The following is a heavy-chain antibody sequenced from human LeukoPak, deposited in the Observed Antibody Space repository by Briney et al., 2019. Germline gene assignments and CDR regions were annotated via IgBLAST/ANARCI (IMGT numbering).Heavy chain of an antibody. V-gene: IGHV3-23*01. D-gene: IGHD6-13*01. CDR2: ISGSGVNT. CDR1: GFTFSSYA. CDR3: AKSFGPVIAAAGTGAD. Sequence: GGSLRLSCAASGFTFSSYAMNWVRQAPGKGLEWVSAISGSGVNTDHADSVKGRFTISRDNSKNTLYLQMNSLRVEDTAVYYCAKSFGPVIAAAGTGADWGQGTLVTVSS. J-gene: IGHJ4*02.